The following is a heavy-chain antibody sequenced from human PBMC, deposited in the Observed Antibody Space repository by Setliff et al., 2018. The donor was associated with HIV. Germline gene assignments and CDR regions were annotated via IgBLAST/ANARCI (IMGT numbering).Heavy chain of an antibody. CDR3: ARGILVDPTRFDY. Sequence: ETLSLTCTVSGGSVTRHYWTWIRQPPGKGLEWIGYIYYNGVTTYNPSLKSRVTISADTSKNQFSLKLTSVTAADTAVYYCARGILVDPTRFDYWGQGTQVPSPQ. D-gene: IGHD1-26*01. V-gene: IGHV4-59*02. CDR1: GGSVTRHY. CDR2: IYYNGVT. J-gene: IGHJ4*02.